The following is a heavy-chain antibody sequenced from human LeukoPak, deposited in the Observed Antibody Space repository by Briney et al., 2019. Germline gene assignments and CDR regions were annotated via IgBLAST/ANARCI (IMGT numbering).Heavy chain of an antibody. CDR3: ARGSTRYDYVWGSYRFAFDY. Sequence: NPSETLSLTCAVYGGSFSGYYWSWIRQPPGKGLEWIGEINHSGSTNYNPSLKSRVTISVDTSKNQFSLKLSSVTAADTAVYYYARGSTRYDYVWGSYRFAFDYWGQGTLVTVSS. J-gene: IGHJ4*02. CDR2: INHSGST. D-gene: IGHD3-16*02. CDR1: GGSFSGYY. V-gene: IGHV4-34*01.